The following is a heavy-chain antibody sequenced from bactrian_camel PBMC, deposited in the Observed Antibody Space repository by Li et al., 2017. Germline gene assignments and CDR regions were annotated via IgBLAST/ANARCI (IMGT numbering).Heavy chain of an antibody. Sequence: VQLVESGGGSVQAGGSLRLSCSASGYGYNLLCMGWVRQAPGKEREAVAAIYQGDGGTYYPDSVKGRFTISQDNAWSTLYLQMNSLKPEDTAMYYCAAIKGWVSAGRRLRGDIYNHWGQGTQVTVS. CDR3: AAIKGWVSAGRRLRGDIYNH. V-gene: IGHV3S31*01. CDR2: IYQGDGGT. CDR1: GYGYNLLC. J-gene: IGHJ4*01. D-gene: IGHD3*01.